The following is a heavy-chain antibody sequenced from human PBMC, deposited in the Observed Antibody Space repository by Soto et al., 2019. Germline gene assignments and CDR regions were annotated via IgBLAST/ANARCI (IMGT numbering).Heavy chain of an antibody. J-gene: IGHJ3*02. CDR1: GGSISRYY. D-gene: IGHD3-22*01. CDR3: ARLDADYYDSSGYYVPLLDI. Sequence: SETLSLTCTVSGGSISRYYWSWIRQPPGKGLEWIGYIYYSGSTNYNPSLKSRVTISVDTSKNQFSLKLSSVTAADTAVYYCARLDADYYDSSGYYVPLLDIWGQGTMVTVSS. CDR2: IYYSGST. V-gene: IGHV4-59*12.